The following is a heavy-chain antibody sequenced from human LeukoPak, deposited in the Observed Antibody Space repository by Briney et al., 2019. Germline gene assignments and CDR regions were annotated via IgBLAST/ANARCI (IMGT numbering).Heavy chain of an antibody. V-gene: IGHV3-21*01. CDR3: ATLGGDGYNSDY. J-gene: IGHJ4*02. CDR1: GFPFGDFA. CDR2: ISSSSSYI. D-gene: IGHD5-24*01. Sequence: PGGSLRLSCTASGFPFGDFAMSWFRQAPGKGLEWVSSISSSSSYIYYADSVKGRFTISRDNAKNSLSLQMNSLRAEDTALYYCATLGGDGYNSDYWGQGTLVTVSS.